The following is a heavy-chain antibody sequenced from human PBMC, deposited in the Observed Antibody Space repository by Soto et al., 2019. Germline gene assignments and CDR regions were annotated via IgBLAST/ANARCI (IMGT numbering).Heavy chain of an antibody. Sequence: SVKVSCKASGGTFSSYAISWVRQAPGQGLEWKGGIIPIFDTANYAQKFQGRDTITADESTSTAYMELSSLRSEDTVVFYCARVSGPYDSSGYHAFDIWGQGTMITVSS. CDR2: IIPIFDTA. D-gene: IGHD3-22*01. V-gene: IGHV1-69*13. CDR1: GGTFSSYA. J-gene: IGHJ3*02. CDR3: ARVSGPYDSSGYHAFDI.